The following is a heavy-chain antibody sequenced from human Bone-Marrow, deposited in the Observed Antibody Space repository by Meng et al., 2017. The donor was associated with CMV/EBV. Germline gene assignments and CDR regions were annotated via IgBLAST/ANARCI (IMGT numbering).Heavy chain of an antibody. CDR1: GFTFSSYW. J-gene: IGHJ4*02. CDR2: INSDGSST. CDR3: ARGVFDS. Sequence: GESLKISCAASGFTFSSYWMHWVRQAPGKGLVWVSRINSDGSSTSYADSVKGRFTISRDNAKNSLYLQMNSLRAEDSAVYYCARGVFDSWGQGTGVTGSS. V-gene: IGHV3-74*01.